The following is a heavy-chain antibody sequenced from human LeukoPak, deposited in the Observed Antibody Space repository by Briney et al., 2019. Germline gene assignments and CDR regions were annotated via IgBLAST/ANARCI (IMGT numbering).Heavy chain of an antibody. D-gene: IGHD6-6*01. CDR2: ISTTSSPI. V-gene: IGHV3-48*04. CDR1: GFSFNFYT. J-gene: IGHJ4*02. CDR3: ARVGGIAARPIDY. Sequence: GGSLRLSCAASGFSFNFYTMNWVRQAPGKGLEWVSYISTTSSPIYYADSVKGRFTVYRDNAKDTLYLQMNSLRAEDTAVYYCARVGGIAARPIDYWGQGTLVTVSS.